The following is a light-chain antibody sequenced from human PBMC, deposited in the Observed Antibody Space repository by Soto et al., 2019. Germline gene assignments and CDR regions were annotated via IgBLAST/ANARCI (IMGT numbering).Light chain of an antibody. CDR1: QTISSW. Sequence: QMSESSSKRSGSGGGRIIITYRASQTISSWLAWYQQKPGKAPKLLIYKASTLKSGVPSRFSGSGSGTDFTLTISRLEPEDFAVYYCQQFSSYPLTFGGGTKVDI. CDR3: QQFSSYPLT. CDR2: KAS. V-gene: IGKV1-5*03. J-gene: IGKJ4*01.